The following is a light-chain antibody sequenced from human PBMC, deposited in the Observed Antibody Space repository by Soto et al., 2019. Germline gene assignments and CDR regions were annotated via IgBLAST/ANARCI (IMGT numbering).Light chain of an antibody. J-gene: IGLJ3*02. CDR2: EVS. Sequence: QSVLTQPASVSGSPGQSITISCTGTSSDVGGYNYVSWYQQHPGKAPKLMIYEVSNRPSGVYNRFSGSKSGNTASLTISGLQAEDEADYYCSSYTSSSTPLFGGGTKVTVL. V-gene: IGLV2-14*01. CDR1: SSDVGGYNY. CDR3: SSYTSSSTPL.